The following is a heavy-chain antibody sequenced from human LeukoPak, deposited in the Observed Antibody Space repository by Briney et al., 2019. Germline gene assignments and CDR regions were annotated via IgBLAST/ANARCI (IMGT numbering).Heavy chain of an antibody. V-gene: IGHV1-3*03. Sequence: ASVKVSCKASGYTFTNYAMHWVRQAPGQRLEWMGWINAGNGNTKYSQEFQGRVTISRDTSASTAYMELSSLTSEDMAVYYCARVVKYSSGPLTDLLPYYFDSWGQGSLVTVSS. CDR1: GYTFTNYA. J-gene: IGHJ4*02. D-gene: IGHD6-19*01. CDR3: ARVVKYSSGPLTDLLPYYFDS. CDR2: INAGNGNT.